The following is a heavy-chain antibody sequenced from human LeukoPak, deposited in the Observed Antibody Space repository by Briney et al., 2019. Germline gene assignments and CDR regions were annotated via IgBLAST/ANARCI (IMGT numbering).Heavy chain of an antibody. D-gene: IGHD3-10*01. Sequence: PGGSLRLSCVASGFSFSGYWMTWVRQAPGKGLEWVANINHDGSEKYYLDSVRGRFTIPRDNAKNSLYLQMNSLRAEDTAVYYCARGARGSGTASDYWGQGTLVTVSS. J-gene: IGHJ4*02. CDR2: INHDGSEK. CDR1: GFSFSGYW. V-gene: IGHV3-7*01. CDR3: ARGARGSGTASDY.